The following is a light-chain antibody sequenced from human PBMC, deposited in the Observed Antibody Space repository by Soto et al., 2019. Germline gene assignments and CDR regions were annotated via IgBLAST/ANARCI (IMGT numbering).Light chain of an antibody. CDR1: SSNIGNNY. V-gene: IGLV1-51*02. CDR3: GTWDSSLSAYV. J-gene: IGLJ1*01. CDR2: ENN. Sequence: QSVLTQPPSGSAAQGQKRPTTCSGSSSNIGNNYVSWYQQLPGTAPKLLIYENNKRPSGIPDRFSGSKSGTSATLGITGLQTGDEADYYCGTWDSSLSAYVFGTGTKVTVL.